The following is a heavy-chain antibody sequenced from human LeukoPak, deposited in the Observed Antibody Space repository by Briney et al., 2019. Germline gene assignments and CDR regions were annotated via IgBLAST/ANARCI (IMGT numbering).Heavy chain of an antibody. CDR1: GYTFTSYD. CDR3: ARGLQNYYDSIKN. CDR2: MNPNSGNT. D-gene: IGHD3-22*01. Sequence: ASVKVSCKASGYTFTSYDINWLRQATGQGLEWMGWMNPNSGNTGYAQKFQGRVTMTRNTSISTAYMELSSLRPEDTAVYYCARGLQNYYDSIKNWGQGTLVTGSS. V-gene: IGHV1-8*01. J-gene: IGHJ4*02.